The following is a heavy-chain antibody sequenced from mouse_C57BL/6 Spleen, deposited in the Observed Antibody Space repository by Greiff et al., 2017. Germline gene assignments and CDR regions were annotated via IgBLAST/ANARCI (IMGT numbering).Heavy chain of an antibody. V-gene: IGHV5-6*01. CDR2: ISSGGSYT. CDR3: ARQMGYADNYFDY. J-gene: IGHJ2*01. Sequence: EVQLVESGGDLVKPGGSLKLSCAASGFTFSSYGMSWVRQTPDKRLEWVATISSGGSYTYYPDSVKGRFTISRDNAKNTLYLQMGSLKSGDTTMYYCARQMGYADNYFDYWGQSTTPTGSS. CDR1: GFTFSSYG. D-gene: IGHD3-1*01.